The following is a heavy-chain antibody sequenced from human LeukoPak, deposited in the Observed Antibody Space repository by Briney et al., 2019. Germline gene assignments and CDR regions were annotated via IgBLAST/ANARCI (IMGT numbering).Heavy chain of an antibody. CDR1: GGTFSSYA. D-gene: IGHD5-18*01. CDR2: IIPIFGTA. J-gene: IGHJ4*02. V-gene: IGHV1-69*13. CDR3: ARGELRSGYSYGPIDY. Sequence: GASVKVSCKASGGTFSSYASSWVRQAPGQGLEWMGGIIPIFGTANYAQKFQGRVTITADESTSTAYMELSSLRSEDTAVYYCARGELRSGYSYGPIDYWGQGTLVTVSS.